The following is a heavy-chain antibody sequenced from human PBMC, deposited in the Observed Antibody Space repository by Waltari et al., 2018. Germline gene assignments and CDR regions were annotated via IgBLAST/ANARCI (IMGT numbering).Heavy chain of an antibody. CDR1: GFTFGDYA. CDR2: IRRKAYGGTT. CDR3: TRESRRLYCSGGSCYFT. D-gene: IGHD2-15*01. V-gene: IGHV3-49*03. Sequence: EVQLVESGGGLVQPGRSLRLSCTASGFTFGDYAMSWFCQAPGKGLEWVGFIRRKAYGGTTEYAASVKGRFTISRDDSKSIAYLQMNSLKTEDTAVYYCTRESRRLYCSGGSCYFTWGQGTLVTVSS. J-gene: IGHJ5*02.